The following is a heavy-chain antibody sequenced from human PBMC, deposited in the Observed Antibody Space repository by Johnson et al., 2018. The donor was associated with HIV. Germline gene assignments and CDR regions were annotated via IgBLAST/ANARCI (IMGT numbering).Heavy chain of an antibody. V-gene: IGHV3-30-3*01. J-gene: IGHJ3*02. CDR2: ISSDGRNK. D-gene: IGHD6-13*01. CDR3: ARDGGSCWYGGGAFEI. CDR1: GFTFSSYA. Sequence: QVQLVESGGGVVQPGRSLRLSCAASGFTFSSYAMHWVRQAPGKGLEWVAVISSDGRNKYYADSVKGRFTISGDNSKNTLYLQMNSRRTEDTAVSYCARDGGSCWYGGGAFEIWGQGTMVTVSS.